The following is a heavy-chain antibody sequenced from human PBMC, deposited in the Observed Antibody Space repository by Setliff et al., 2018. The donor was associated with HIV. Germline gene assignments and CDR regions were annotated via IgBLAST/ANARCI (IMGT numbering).Heavy chain of an antibody. V-gene: IGHV1-18*01. CDR3: ARNKLSDAFDV. CDR2: INSYDGNT. J-gene: IGHJ3*01. D-gene: IGHD1-1*01. Sequence: ASVKVSCKASGYTFSSYGISWVRQAPGQGLEWMGWINSYDGNTNYEQKFQGRVTMTTGTSTTSAYLELRSLRPDDTAVYFCARNKLSDAFDVWGPGTMVTVSS. CDR1: GYTFSSYG.